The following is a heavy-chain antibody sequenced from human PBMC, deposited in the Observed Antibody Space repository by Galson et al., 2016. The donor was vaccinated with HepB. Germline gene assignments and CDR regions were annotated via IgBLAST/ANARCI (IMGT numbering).Heavy chain of an antibody. CDR3: VKGGGGATASAYFQH. CDR2: ISGSGDST. V-gene: IGHV3-23*01. D-gene: IGHD1-26*01. CDR1: AFTFSSNA. Sequence: SLRLSCAASAFTFSSNAMSWVRQAPGKGLQWVSGISGSGDSTYYADSVKGRFTVSRDNSENTLYLQMNSLPDEDTAVYYCVKGGGGATASAYFQHWGLGTLVTVSS. J-gene: IGHJ1*01.